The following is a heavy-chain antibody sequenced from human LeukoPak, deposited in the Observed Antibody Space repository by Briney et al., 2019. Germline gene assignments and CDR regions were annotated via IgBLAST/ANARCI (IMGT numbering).Heavy chain of an antibody. CDR1: GFTFSSYS. V-gene: IGHV3-21*01. CDR3: AREGYCSGGSCYSGGHYYGMDV. Sequence: GGSLRLSCAASGFTFSSYSMNWVRQAPGKGLEWVSSISSSSSYIYYADSVKGRSTISRDNAKNSLYLQMNSLRAEDTAVYYCAREGYCSGGSCYSGGHYYGMDVWGQGTTVTVSS. J-gene: IGHJ6*02. CDR2: ISSSSSYI. D-gene: IGHD2-15*01.